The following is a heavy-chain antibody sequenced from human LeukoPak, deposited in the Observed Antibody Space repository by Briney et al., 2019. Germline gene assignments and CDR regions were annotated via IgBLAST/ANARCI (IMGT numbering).Heavy chain of an antibody. CDR2: IYYSGST. Sequence: SETLSLTCTVSGGSISSYYWSWIRQPPGKGLEWIGYIYYSGSTNYNPSLKSRVTISVDTSKNQFSLKLSSVNAADTAVYYCARVGLAYCSSTSCYLSAFDPWGQGTLVTVSS. CDR1: GGSISSYY. V-gene: IGHV4-59*01. CDR3: ARVGLAYCSSTSCYLSAFDP. J-gene: IGHJ5*02. D-gene: IGHD2-2*01.